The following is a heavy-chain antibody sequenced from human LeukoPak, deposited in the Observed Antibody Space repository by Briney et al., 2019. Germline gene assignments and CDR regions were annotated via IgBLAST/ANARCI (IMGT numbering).Heavy chain of an antibody. J-gene: IGHJ4*02. D-gene: IGHD2-15*01. CDR2: IKSKTDGGTT. Sequence: GGSLRLSCAASEFTISDHYMDWVRQAPGKGLEWVGRIKSKTDGGTTDYAAPVKGTFTISRDDSKNTLYLQMKSLQTEDTAVFYCTTGRGGSWTYLDYWGQGTLVTVSS. CDR1: EFTISDHY. CDR3: TTGRGGSWTYLDY. V-gene: IGHV3-15*01.